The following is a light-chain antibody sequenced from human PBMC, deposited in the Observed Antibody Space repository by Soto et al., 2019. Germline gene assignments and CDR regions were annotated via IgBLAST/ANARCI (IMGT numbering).Light chain of an antibody. CDR2: GAS. V-gene: IGKV3-15*01. J-gene: IGKJ2*01. CDR3: QQSNNWPYT. Sequence: EVVMTQSPATLSVSPGERATLSCRASQSVSDNLAWYQQKPGQAPRLLIYGASTRATGIPARLSGSGSGTDFTLTISSLQSEDFSVYYWQQSNNWPYTFGQGTRLDIK. CDR1: QSVSDN.